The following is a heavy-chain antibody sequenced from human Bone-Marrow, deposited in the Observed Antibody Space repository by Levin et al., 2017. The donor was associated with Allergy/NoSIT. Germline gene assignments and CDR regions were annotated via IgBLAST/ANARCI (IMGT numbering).Heavy chain of an antibody. CDR2: IKEDGSEK. D-gene: IGHD2-15*01. V-gene: IGHV3-7*01. CDR1: EFTFSYYW. CDR3: GRGAGWWDY. Sequence: SLRLSCAASEFTFSYYWMSWVRQAPGKGLEWVASIKEDGSEKRYMDSVRGRFTISRDNAKNSLYLQMSGLRAEDTAVYYCGRGAGWWDYWGQGTLVTVSS. J-gene: IGHJ4*02.